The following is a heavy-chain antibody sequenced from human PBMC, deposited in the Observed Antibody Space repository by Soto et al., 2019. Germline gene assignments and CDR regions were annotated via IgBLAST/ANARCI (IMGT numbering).Heavy chain of an antibody. D-gene: IGHD5-12*01. CDR2: ISSSGSTI. CDR1: GFTFSDYY. Sequence: QVQLVESGGGLVKPGGSLRLSCAASGFTFSDYYMSWIRQAPGKGLEWVSYISSSGSTIYYADAVKGRLTITRDNAKNPLYLQMSSLSAEDAAVYYCARMAPPIDSWGQGTLVTVSS. J-gene: IGHJ4*02. CDR3: ARMAPPIDS. V-gene: IGHV3-11*01.